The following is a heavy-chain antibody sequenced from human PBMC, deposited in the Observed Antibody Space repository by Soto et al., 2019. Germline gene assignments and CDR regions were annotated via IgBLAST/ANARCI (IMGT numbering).Heavy chain of an antibody. D-gene: IGHD3-10*01. J-gene: IGHJ4*02. Sequence: ASVKVSCKASGYTFTSYYMHWVRQAPGQGLEWMGIINPSGGSTSYAQKFQGRVTMTRDTSTSTAYMELSSLRSEDTAVYYCARDMGFGLSDYWGQGTLVTVSS. V-gene: IGHV1-46*01. CDR1: GYTFTSYY. CDR3: ARDMGFGLSDY. CDR2: INPSGGST.